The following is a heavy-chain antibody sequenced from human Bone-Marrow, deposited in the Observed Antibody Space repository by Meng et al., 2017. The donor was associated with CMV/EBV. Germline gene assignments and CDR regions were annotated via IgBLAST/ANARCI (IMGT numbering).Heavy chain of an antibody. CDR3: ARDPTIGNYYDYLDY. J-gene: IGHJ4*02. Sequence: SGFCFSAYGMYCVRQAPGKGLDYVPAIDGNGIRTYYANSVKGRFTISRDNSMNTLYLQMGSLRAEDMAVYYCARDPTIGNYYDYLDYWGQGTLVTVSS. V-gene: IGHV3-64*01. CDR1: GFCFSAYG. CDR2: IDGNGIRT. D-gene: IGHD3-22*01.